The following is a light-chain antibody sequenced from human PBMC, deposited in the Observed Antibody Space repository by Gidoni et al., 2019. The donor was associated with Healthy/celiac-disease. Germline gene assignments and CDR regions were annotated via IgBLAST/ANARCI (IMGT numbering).Light chain of an antibody. J-gene: IGLJ3*02. V-gene: IGLV2-23*01. CDR1: SSDVGRYNL. CDR3: CSYAGSSTWV. CDR2: EGS. Sequence: HSALTQSAPLFGSSGQSITISCTGTSSDVGRYNLVSWYPQHPGKAPKLMIYEGSKRPSGVSNRFSGSKSGNTASLTISGLQAEDEADYYCCSYAGSSTWVFGGGTKLTVL.